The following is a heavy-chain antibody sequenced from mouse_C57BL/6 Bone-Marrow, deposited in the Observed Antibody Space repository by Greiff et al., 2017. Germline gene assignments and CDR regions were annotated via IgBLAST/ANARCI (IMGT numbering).Heavy chain of an antibody. D-gene: IGHD2-5*01. V-gene: IGHV5-4*03. Sequence: EVKLVESGGGLVKPGGSLKLSCAASGFTFSSYAMSWVRQTPEKRLEWVATISDGGSYTYYPDNVKGRFTISRDNAKNNLYLQMSHLKSEDTAMYYCARATIVTTPYFDYWGQGTTLTVSS. CDR3: ARATIVTTPYFDY. J-gene: IGHJ2*01. CDR2: ISDGGSYT. CDR1: GFTFSSYA.